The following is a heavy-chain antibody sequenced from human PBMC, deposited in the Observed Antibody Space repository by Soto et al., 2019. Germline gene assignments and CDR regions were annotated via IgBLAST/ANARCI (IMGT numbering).Heavy chain of an antibody. CDR1: GYTFTSYD. Sequence: ASVKVSCKASGYTFTSYDINWVRQATGQGLEWMGWMNPNSGNTGYAQKFQGRVTMTRNTSISTAYMELSSLRSEDTAVYYCARGSYSSGWYVDYYYYYMDVWGKGTTVTVSS. D-gene: IGHD6-19*01. CDR3: ARGSYSSGWYVDYYYYYMDV. CDR2: MNPNSGNT. V-gene: IGHV1-8*01. J-gene: IGHJ6*03.